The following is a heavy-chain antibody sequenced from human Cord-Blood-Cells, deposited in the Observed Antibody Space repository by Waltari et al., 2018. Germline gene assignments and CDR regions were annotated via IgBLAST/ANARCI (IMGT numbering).Heavy chain of an antibody. Sequence: EVQLLESGGGLVQPGVSLRRSCAASGFTFSSYAMSWVRQGLGKGVEWVSAMRGSGGSTYYATSVKGRFTISRDNSKNTLYLQMNSLRAEDTAVYYCAKRSNFDYWGQGTLVTVSS. D-gene: IGHD4-4*01. V-gene: IGHV3-23*01. CDR2: MRGSGGST. CDR1: GFTFSSYA. CDR3: AKRSNFDY. J-gene: IGHJ4*02.